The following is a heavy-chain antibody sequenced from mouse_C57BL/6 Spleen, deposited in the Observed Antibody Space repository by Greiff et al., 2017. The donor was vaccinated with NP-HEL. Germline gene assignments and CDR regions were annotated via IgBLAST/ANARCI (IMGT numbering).Heavy chain of an antibody. CDR3: ARSDGYDGFAY. J-gene: IGHJ3*01. CDR2: IYPRSGNT. D-gene: IGHD2-2*01. Sequence: QVQLKESGAELARPGASVKLSCKASGYTFTSYGISWVKQRTGQGLEWIGEIYPRSGNTYYNEKFKGKATLTADKSSSTAYMELRSLTSEDSAVYFCARSDGYDGFAYWGQGTLVTVSA. V-gene: IGHV1-81*01. CDR1: GYTFTSYG.